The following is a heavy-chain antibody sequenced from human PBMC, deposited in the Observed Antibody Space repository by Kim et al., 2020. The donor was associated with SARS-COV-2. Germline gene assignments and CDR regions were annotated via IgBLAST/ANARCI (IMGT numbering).Heavy chain of an antibody. J-gene: IGHJ6*02. Sequence: GGSLRLSCAASGFTFSSYSMNWVRQAPGKGLEWVSYISSSSSTIYYADSVKGRFTISRDNAKNSLYLQMNSLRDEDKAVYYCARTAEYQLLLVYYYYGMDGWGQRPTVT. CDR3: ARTAEYQLLLVYYYYGMDG. CDR2: ISSSSSTI. D-gene: IGHD2-2*01. CDR1: GFTFSSYS. V-gene: IGHV3-48*02.